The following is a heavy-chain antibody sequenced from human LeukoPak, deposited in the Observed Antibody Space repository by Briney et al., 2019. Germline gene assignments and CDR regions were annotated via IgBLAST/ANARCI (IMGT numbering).Heavy chain of an antibody. CDR1: GGSISSYY. J-gene: IGHJ3*02. V-gene: IGHV4-59*12. D-gene: IGHD3-10*01. CDR3: ARTYYYGSGSYYDSRDGFDI. Sequence: SETLSLTCTVSGGSISSYYWSWIRQPPGKGLEWIGYIYYSGSTNYNPSLKSRVTMSIDTSKNQFSLKLSSVTAADTAVYYCARTYYYGSGSYYDSRDGFDIWGQGTMVTVSS. CDR2: IYYSGST.